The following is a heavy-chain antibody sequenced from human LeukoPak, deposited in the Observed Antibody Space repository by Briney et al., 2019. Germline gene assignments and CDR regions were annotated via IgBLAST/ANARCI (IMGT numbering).Heavy chain of an antibody. CDR2: ISYDGSDK. Sequence: PGGSLRLSCAASGFTFRNYGMQWVRQTPGKGLEWVTLISYDGSDKYYADSVKGRLSISRDNSKNTLYLQMNSLRAEDTAVYYCASLRSGSGTFYNDYWGQGTLVTVSS. J-gene: IGHJ4*02. CDR3: ASLRSGSGTFYNDY. CDR1: GFTFRNYG. V-gene: IGHV3-30*03. D-gene: IGHD3-10*01.